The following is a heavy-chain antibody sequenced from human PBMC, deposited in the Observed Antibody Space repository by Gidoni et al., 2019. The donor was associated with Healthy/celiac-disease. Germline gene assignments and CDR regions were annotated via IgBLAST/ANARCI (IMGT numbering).Heavy chain of an antibody. D-gene: IGHD6-13*01. CDR1: RYTLTRYG. V-gene: IGHV1-18*01. CDR3: ARDLPPRLVALYSDPFDY. CDR2: ISAYNGNT. J-gene: IGHJ4*02. Sequence: QVQLVQSGAEVKKPGASVKVSCKAYRYTLTRYGISWVRQAPGQGLEWMGWISAYNGNTNYAQKLQGRVTMTTDTSTSTAYMELRSLRSDDTAVYYCARDLPPRLVALYSDPFDYWGQGTLVTVSS.